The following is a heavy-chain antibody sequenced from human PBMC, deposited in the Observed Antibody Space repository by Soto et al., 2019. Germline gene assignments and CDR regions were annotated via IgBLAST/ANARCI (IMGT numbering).Heavy chain of an antibody. D-gene: IGHD3-10*01. V-gene: IGHV4-39*01. J-gene: IGHJ4*02. CDR2: IYYSGST. CDR1: GGSISSSSYY. Sequence: QLQLQESGPGLVKPSETLSLTCTVSGGSISSSSYYWGWIRQPPGKGLEWIGSIYYSGSTYYNPSLRGRVAISVETPKNLVARELSSVTAADTAVYYGARRGSGRYSDYWGQGTRVTVSS. CDR3: ARRGSGRYSDY.